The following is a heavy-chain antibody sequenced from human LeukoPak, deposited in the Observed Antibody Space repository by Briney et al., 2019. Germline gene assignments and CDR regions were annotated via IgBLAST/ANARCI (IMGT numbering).Heavy chain of an antibody. V-gene: IGHV3-23*01. J-gene: IGHJ4*02. CDR3: AKAPDYHGKYFDY. CDR2: ISGSGGST. CDR1: GFTLSSYA. D-gene: IGHD4-11*01. Sequence: GSLRLSCAASGFTLSSYAMSWVRQAPGKGLEWVSAISGSGGSTYYADSVKGRFTISRDNSKNTLYLQMNSLRAEDTAVYYCAKAPDYHGKYFDYWGQGTLVTVSS.